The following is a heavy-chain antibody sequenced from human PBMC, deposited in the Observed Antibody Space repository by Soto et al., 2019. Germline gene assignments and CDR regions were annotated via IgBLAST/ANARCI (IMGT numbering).Heavy chain of an antibody. Sequence: GGSLRLSCAASGFTFSRYWMHWVRQAPGKGLVWVSRINSDGRSTNYADSVKGRFTISRDNAKNTLYLQMNSLRAEDMAVYYCARAVTVSHWFDPWGQGTLVTVSS. CDR1: GFTFSRYW. J-gene: IGHJ5*02. CDR3: ARAVTVSHWFDP. CDR2: INSDGRST. D-gene: IGHD4-17*01. V-gene: IGHV3-74*01.